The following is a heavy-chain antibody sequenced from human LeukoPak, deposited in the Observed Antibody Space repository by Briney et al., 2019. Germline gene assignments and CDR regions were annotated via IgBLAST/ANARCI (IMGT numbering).Heavy chain of an antibody. V-gene: IGHV3-20*04. D-gene: IGHD6-6*01. CDR2: ITWNGGST. Sequence: GGSLRLSXAASGFTFDDYGMSWVRQAPGKGLEWVSGITWNGGSTGYADSVKGRFTISRDNAKNSLYLQMNSLRDEDTALYYCARATSSSGYYYYYMDVWGKGTTVTVSS. CDR3: ARATSSSGYYYYYMDV. J-gene: IGHJ6*03. CDR1: GFTFDDYG.